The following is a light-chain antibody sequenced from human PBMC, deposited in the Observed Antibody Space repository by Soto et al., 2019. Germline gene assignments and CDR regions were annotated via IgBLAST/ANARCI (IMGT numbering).Light chain of an antibody. CDR3: HQYNGWPRT. V-gene: IGKV3-15*01. CDR2: SAS. J-gene: IGKJ1*01. CDR1: QSVSTT. Sequence: EIVLTQPPATLSVSPGERATLSCRASQSVSTTLAWYQQKPGQAPRLLMYSASTRATGTPARFSGGGSGTEFTLTITSLQSEDFAVYYCHQYNGWPRTFGQGTKVDIK.